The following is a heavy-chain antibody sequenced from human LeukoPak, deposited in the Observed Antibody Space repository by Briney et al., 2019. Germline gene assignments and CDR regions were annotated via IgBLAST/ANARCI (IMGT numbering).Heavy chain of an antibody. J-gene: IGHJ4*02. D-gene: IGHD3-10*01. CDR3: AKIGYYYGPDY. Sequence: SETLSLTCAVSGYSISSGYYWGWIRQPPGKGLEWIGSIYHSGSTYYNPSLKSRVTISVDTSKNQFSLKLSSVTAADTAVYYCAKIGYYYGPDYWGEGTLVTVSS. CDR1: GYSISSGYY. CDR2: IYHSGST. V-gene: IGHV4-38-2*01.